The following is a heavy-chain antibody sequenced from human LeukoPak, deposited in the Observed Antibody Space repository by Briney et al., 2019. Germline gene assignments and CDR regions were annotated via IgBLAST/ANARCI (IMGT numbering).Heavy chain of an antibody. J-gene: IGHJ2*01. Sequence: PSETLSLTCTVSGGSISSGDYFWSWIRQPPGKGLEWIGYIYHSTYYNPSLKSRVTISIDTSKNQFSLKLSSVTAADTAVYYCARDASLRSGSPLPWYFDLWGRGTLVTVSS. D-gene: IGHD3-10*01. CDR2: IYHST. CDR3: ARDASLRSGSPLPWYFDL. CDR1: GGSISSGDYF. V-gene: IGHV4-30-4*08.